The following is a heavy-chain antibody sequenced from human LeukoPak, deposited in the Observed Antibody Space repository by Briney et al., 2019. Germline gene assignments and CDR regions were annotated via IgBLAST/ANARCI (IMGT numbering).Heavy chain of an antibody. Sequence: SETLSLTCTVSGGSISSSSYYWGWIRQPPGKGLEWIGSIYYSGSTYYNPSLKSRVAISVDTSKNQFSLKLSSVTAADTAVYYCARYRRAFDIWGQGTMVTVSS. CDR3: ARYRRAFDI. CDR2: IYYSGST. J-gene: IGHJ3*02. V-gene: IGHV4-39*07. CDR1: GGSISSSSYY. D-gene: IGHD3-16*02.